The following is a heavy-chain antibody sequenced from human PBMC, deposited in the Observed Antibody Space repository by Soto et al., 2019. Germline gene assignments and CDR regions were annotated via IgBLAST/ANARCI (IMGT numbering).Heavy chain of an antibody. Sequence: KASETLSLTCAVSGYSISSGYYWGWIRQPPGKGLEWIGSVHYSGSTYYNPSLKSRVTISIDTSKNQTSLKLTSVTAADTAVYYCARVDNIVAVKWFDPWGQGTLVTVSS. J-gene: IGHJ5*02. V-gene: IGHV4-38-2*01. CDR2: VHYSGST. CDR3: ARVDNIVAVKWFDP. CDR1: GYSISSGYY. D-gene: IGHD6-13*01.